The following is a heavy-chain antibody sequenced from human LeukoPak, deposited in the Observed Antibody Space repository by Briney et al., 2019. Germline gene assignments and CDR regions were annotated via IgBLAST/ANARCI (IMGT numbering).Heavy chain of an antibody. CDR1: GFTFSNYA. V-gene: IGHV3-30-3*01. CDR3: ARDHAADIVATGEDY. Sequence: GGSLRLSCAASGFTFSNYAMHWVRQAPGKGLEWVAVISYDGHYKYYADSVKGRFTISRDNSRNTLYLQMNSLGGEDTAVYYCARDHAADIVATGEDYWGQGTLVTVSS. D-gene: IGHD5-12*01. CDR2: ISYDGHYK. J-gene: IGHJ4*02.